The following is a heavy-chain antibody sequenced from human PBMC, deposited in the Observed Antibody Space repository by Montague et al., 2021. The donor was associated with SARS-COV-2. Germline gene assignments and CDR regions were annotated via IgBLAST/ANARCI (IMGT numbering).Heavy chain of an antibody. D-gene: IGHD4-23*01. CDR2: IYYSGST. V-gene: IGHV4-39*01. CDR3: ARIGWQRGAFDI. J-gene: IGHJ3*02. CDR1: GGSISSSSYY. Sequence: SETLSLTCTVSGGSISSSSYYWGWIRQPPGKGLEWIGSIYYSGSTYHNPSLQSRGTISVDTSKNQFSLKLSSVAAADTAVYYCARIGWQRGAFDIWGQGTMVTVSS.